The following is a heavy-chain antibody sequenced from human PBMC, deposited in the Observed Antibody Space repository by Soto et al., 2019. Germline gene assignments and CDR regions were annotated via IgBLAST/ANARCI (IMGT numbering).Heavy chain of an antibody. J-gene: IGHJ6*02. Sequence: GGSLRLSCTASGFTFTNHSMTWVRQAPGKGLEWVSIVGRSGIDTYYADSVKGRFTISRDNSKNTLFLQMDSLRAEDTALYYCAKSMVGGMISHLSYSLDVWGQGTTVTVSS. V-gene: IGHV3-23*01. CDR1: GFTFTNHS. CDR3: AKSMVGGMISHLSYSLDV. CDR2: VGRSGIDT. D-gene: IGHD3-10*01.